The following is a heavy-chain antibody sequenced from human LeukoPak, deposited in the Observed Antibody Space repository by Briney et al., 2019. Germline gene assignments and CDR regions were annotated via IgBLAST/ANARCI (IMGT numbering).Heavy chain of an antibody. J-gene: IGHJ3*02. Sequence: SVKVSCKASGGIFNSSAISWVRQAPGQGLEWMGRIIPVFDTEEYAHKFQGRLTIVADMSTSTVFMDMSDLNSADTAVYYCVRDKRWLVPEEGAFDMWGQGTMVTVSS. CDR3: VRDKRWLVPEEGAFDM. CDR2: IIPVFDTE. D-gene: IGHD6-19*01. V-gene: IGHV1-69*06. CDR1: GGIFNSSA.